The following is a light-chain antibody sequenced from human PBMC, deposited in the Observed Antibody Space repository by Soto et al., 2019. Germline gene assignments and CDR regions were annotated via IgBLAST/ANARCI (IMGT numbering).Light chain of an antibody. CDR2: EVS. CDR1: SSDVGGYNY. V-gene: IGLV2-14*01. Sequence: QSVLTQPASVSGSPGQSSTISGTGTSSDVGGYNYVSWYQQHPGKAPKLMIYEVSNRPSGVSNRFSGSKSVNTASLTISGLQAGDEADYYGSAYTSSSTYVVFGGGTKLTVL. CDR3: SAYTSSSTYVV. J-gene: IGLJ2*01.